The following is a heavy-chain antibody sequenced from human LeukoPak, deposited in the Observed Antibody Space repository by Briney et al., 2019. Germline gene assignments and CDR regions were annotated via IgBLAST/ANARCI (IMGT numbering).Heavy chain of an antibody. CDR2: IIPISGTT. CDR3: ARKVRLGGNWFDP. V-gene: IGHV1-69*13. CDR1: GGTFTSYA. Sequence: SVKVSCKTSGGTFTSYAITWVRQARGQGLEWMGKIIPISGTTNYAQKFQGRVTFTADESTSTAYMELSSLRSEDTALYYCARKVRLGGNWFDPWGQGTLVTVSS. J-gene: IGHJ5*02. D-gene: IGHD1-26*01.